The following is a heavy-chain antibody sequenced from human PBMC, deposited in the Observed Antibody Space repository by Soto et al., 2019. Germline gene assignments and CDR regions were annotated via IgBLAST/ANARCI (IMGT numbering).Heavy chain of an antibody. J-gene: IGHJ3*02. CDR1: GFTFGSYS. Sequence: GGSLRLSCAASGFTFGSYSMNWVGQGPGKGLEWVSSISSSSSYIYYADSVKGRFTISRDNAKNSLYLQMNSLRAEDTAVYYCARFMRNPDKNAFDIWGQGTMVTVSS. V-gene: IGHV3-21*01. D-gene: IGHD3-16*01. CDR3: ARFMRNPDKNAFDI. CDR2: ISSSSSYI.